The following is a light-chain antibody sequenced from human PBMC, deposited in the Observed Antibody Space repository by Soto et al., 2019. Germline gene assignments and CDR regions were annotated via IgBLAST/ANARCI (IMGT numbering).Light chain of an antibody. CDR1: QSVGTW. CDR2: GAS. V-gene: IGKV1-5*01. J-gene: IGKJ1*01. CDR3: QQYNRNTWS. Sequence: DIQMTQSPSTLSASVGGRVTITCRASQSVGTWVAWYQQKPGKAPKLLIYGASNLESGVPSRFSGSGYGTEFTLTITTLQPDDFETSFCQQYNRNTWSLGPGTKVDIK.